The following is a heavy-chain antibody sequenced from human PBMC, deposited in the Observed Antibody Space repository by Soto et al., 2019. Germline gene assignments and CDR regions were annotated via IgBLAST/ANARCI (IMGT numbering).Heavy chain of an antibody. CDR3: GRESGETWDYEAS. Sequence: LPETLSLTCTVSGGSISSYRWSWIRQPAGKGLEWIGRLNTYGNTHYNPSLKSRVTVSVDTSRNQFFLTLRSVTAADSAVYHCGRESGETWDYEASWGQGTPVTVSS. D-gene: IGHD1-7*01. CDR1: GGSISSYR. CDR2: LNTYGNT. J-gene: IGHJ5*02. V-gene: IGHV4-4*07.